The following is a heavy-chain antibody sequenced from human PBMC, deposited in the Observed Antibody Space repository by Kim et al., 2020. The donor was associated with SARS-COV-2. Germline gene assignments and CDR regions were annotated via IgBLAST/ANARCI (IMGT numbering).Heavy chain of an antibody. D-gene: IGHD3-3*01. CDR2: IKSKTDGGTT. V-gene: IGHV3-15*01. J-gene: IGHJ4*02. CDR3: TTVTENSITIFGVVLHSGAGGADY. CDR1: GFTFSNAW. Sequence: GGSLRLSCAASGFTFSNAWMSWVRQAPGKGLEWVGRIKSKTDGGTTDYAAPVKGRFTISRDDSKNTLYLQMNSLKTEDTALYYCTTVTENSITIFGVVLHSGAGGADYWGQGTLVTVSS.